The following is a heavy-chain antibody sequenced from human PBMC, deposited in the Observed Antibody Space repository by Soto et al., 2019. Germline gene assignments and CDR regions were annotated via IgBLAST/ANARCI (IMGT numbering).Heavy chain of an antibody. V-gene: IGHV3-9*01. CDR3: AQGYEVLRYFDWFAFDI. D-gene: IGHD3-9*01. J-gene: IGHJ3*02. Sequence: GGSLILSCAASGFTFYDYAMHWVRQAPGKGLEWVSGISWNSGSIGYADSVKGRFTISRDNAKNSLYPQMNSLRAEDTALYYCAQGYEVLRYFDWFAFDIWGQGTMVTVSS. CDR1: GFTFYDYA. CDR2: ISWNSGSI.